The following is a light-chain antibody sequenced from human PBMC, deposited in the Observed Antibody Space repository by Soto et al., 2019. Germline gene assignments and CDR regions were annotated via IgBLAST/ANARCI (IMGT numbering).Light chain of an antibody. V-gene: IGLV2-14*01. Sequence: QSALTQPASVSGSPGQSITISCTGTSSDVGGYNYVSWYQQHPGKAPKLMIYGVSNRPSGVSNRFSGSKSGNTASLTISGLQAEDEADYFCSSYTSSSAPSAVFGGGTQLTVL. CDR3: SSYTSSSAPSAV. J-gene: IGLJ7*01. CDR2: GVS. CDR1: SSDVGGYNY.